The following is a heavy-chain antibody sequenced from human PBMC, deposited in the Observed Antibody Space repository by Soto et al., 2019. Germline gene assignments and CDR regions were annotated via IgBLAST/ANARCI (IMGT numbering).Heavy chain of an antibody. CDR2: ISSSGTTV. CDR1: GFTFSDYY. J-gene: IGHJ4*02. D-gene: IGHD5-12*01. Sequence: GGSLRLSCAASGFTFSDYYMSWIRQAPGKGLEWLSYISSSGTTVFYADSLKGRFTVSRDNAKNSLYLQMNSLTAADTAVYFCARDRFGGYKFDLWGQGTLVTVSS. V-gene: IGHV3-11*01. CDR3: ARDRFGGYKFDL.